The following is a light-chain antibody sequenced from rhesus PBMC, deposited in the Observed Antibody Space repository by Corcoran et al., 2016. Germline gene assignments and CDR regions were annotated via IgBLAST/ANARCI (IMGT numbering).Light chain of an antibody. CDR3: QQYSNWPLT. V-gene: IGKV3-42*03. Sequence: EIVLTQSPATLSLSPGERATLSCRASQSVSSSLAWYQPKPEQAPRLLIYGASSRATGIPDRFSGSGSGTDFTLTISSLEPEDFAVYYCQQYSNWPLTFGGGTKVEIK. J-gene: IGKJ4*01. CDR1: QSVSSS. CDR2: GAS.